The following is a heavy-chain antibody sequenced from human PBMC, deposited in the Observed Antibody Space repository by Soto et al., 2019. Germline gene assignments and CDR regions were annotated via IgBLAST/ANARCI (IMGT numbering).Heavy chain of an antibody. Sequence: GGSLRLSCAASGFTFSSYAMHWVRQAPGKGLEYVSAISSNGGSTYYANSVKGRFTISRDNSKNTLYLQMGSLRAEDMAVYYCARVACDDFWNGYYKYFDYWGQGALVTVAS. V-gene: IGHV3-64*01. J-gene: IGHJ4*02. CDR3: ARVACDDFWNGYYKYFDY. D-gene: IGHD3-3*01. CDR1: GFTFSSYA. CDR2: ISSNGGST.